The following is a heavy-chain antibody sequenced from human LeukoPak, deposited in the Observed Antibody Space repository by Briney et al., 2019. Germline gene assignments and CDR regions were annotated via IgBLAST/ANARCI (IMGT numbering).Heavy chain of an antibody. V-gene: IGHV1-69*13. J-gene: IGHJ5*02. D-gene: IGHD2-2*01. CDR1: GGTFSSYA. Sequence: ASVKVSCKASGGTFSSYAISWVRQAPGQGREWMGGIIPIFGTANYAQKFQGRVTITADESTSTAYMELSSLRSEDTAVYYCARSDYCSSTSCYRWFDPWGQGTLVTVSS. CDR3: ARSDYCSSTSCYRWFDP. CDR2: IIPIFGTA.